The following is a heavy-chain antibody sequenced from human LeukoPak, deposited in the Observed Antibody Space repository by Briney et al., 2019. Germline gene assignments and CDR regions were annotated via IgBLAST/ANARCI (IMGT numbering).Heavy chain of an antibody. J-gene: IGHJ6*02. CDR1: GFIVSTNY. D-gene: IGHD3-3*01. CDR2: IYSDGST. Sequence: GGSLRLSCAASGFIVSTNYMTWVRQALRKGLEWVSIIYSDGSTYYADSVKGRFTISIDNSKNTLYLQMNSLGAEDTAVYYCARDRFNGMDVWGQGTTVTVSS. CDR3: ARDRFNGMDV. V-gene: IGHV3-66*01.